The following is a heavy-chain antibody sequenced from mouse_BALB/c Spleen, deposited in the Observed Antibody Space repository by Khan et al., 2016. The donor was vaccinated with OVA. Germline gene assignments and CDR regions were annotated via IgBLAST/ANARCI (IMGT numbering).Heavy chain of an antibody. CDR1: GYTFTNYW. V-gene: IGHV1-63*02. CDR2: IYPGGGYT. J-gene: IGHJ2*01. CDR3: ARRGAARATCDYFDY. D-gene: IGHD3-1*01. Sequence: QVQLKQSGAELVRPGTSVKMSCKAAGYTFTNYWIGWVKQRPGHGFEWIGDIYPGGGYTNYNEKFKGKATLTADTSSSTAYMQVSSLTSEDSAIYYCARRGAARATCDYFDYWGQGTTLTVSS.